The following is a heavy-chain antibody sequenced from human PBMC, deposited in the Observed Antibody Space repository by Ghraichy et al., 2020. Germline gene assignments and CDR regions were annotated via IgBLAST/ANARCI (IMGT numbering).Heavy chain of an antibody. Sequence: LSLTCIVSGGSISSGGYYWSWIRQHPGKGLEWIGYIYYSGNTYYNPSLRGRVTISVDTSKNQFSLKLSAVTAADPAVYYCARERSSYSGGYYLDYWGQGTLVTVSS. CDR2: IYYSGNT. CDR3: ARERSSYSGGYYLDY. V-gene: IGHV4-31*03. CDR1: GGSISSGGYY. J-gene: IGHJ4*02. D-gene: IGHD3-22*01.